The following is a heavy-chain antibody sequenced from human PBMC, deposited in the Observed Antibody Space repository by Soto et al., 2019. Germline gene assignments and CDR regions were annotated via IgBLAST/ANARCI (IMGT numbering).Heavy chain of an antibody. CDR1: GITFSTYA. CDR3: ARAISGYVT. J-gene: IGHJ5*02. V-gene: IGHV1-3*01. Sequence: QVQLVQSGAEVKKPGASVKVSCKASGITFSTYAIHWVRQAPGQRLEWMGWINAGNGNTRYSQKFQGRVTLTRDTSASTAYMDLSSLRSEDTAISYGARAISGYVTWGQGTLVTVSS. CDR2: INAGNGNT. D-gene: IGHD5-12*01.